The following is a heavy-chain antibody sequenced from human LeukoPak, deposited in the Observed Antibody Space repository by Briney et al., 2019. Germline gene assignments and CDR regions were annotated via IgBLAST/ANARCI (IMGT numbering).Heavy chain of an antibody. CDR1: GFIFSSYN. CDR3: ARDKGMATIPNFDY. J-gene: IGHJ4*02. D-gene: IGHD5-24*01. CDR2: ISSGSSYI. V-gene: IGHV3-21*01. Sequence: PGGSLRLSCAASGFIFSSYNMNWVRQAPGKGLEWVSSISSGSSYIYYAESVKGRFTISRDNAKNSLYLQMNSLRAEDTAVYYCARDKGMATIPNFDYWGQGTLVTVSS.